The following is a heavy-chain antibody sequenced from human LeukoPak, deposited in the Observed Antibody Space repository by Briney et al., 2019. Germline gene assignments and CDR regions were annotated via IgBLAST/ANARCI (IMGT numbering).Heavy chain of an antibody. D-gene: IGHD3-10*01. CDR1: GGSISSHTYS. V-gene: IGHV4-39*07. CDR2: IYSSGQS. Sequence: SETLSLTRTVSGGSISSHTYSWGWIRQSPGKGLEWIGSIYSSGQSYYKVSLRSRVTMSVDTSKNLFSLKLSSVTAADTAVYYCASRVSNYYGSGSYKHWGQGTLVTVSS. CDR3: ASRVSNYYGSGSYKH. J-gene: IGHJ4*02.